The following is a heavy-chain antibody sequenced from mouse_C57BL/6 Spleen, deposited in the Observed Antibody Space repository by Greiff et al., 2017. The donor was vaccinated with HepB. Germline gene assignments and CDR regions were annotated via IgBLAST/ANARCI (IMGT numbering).Heavy chain of an antibody. Sequence: EVQLQQSGPELVKPGASVKISCKASGYTFTDYYMNWVKQSHGKSLEWIGDINPNNGGTSYNQKFKGKATLTVDKSSSTAYMELRSLTSEDSAVYYCARGPVVNWGQGTTLTVSS. V-gene: IGHV1-26*01. D-gene: IGHD1-1*01. CDR2: INPNNGGT. CDR3: ARGPVVN. CDR1: GYTFTDYY. J-gene: IGHJ2*01.